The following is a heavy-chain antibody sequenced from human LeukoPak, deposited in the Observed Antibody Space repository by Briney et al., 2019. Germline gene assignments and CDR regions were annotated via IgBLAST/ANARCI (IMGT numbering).Heavy chain of an antibody. V-gene: IGHV5-51*01. CDR3: ARSGPYDFWSGYSFGY. Sequence: GESLKISCKGSGYSFTSYWIGWVRQMPGKGLEWMGIIYPGDSDTRYSPSFQGQVTISADKSITTAYLQWSSLKASDTAMYYCARSGPYDFWSGYSFGYWGQGTLVTVSS. CDR2: IYPGDSDT. CDR1: GYSFTSYW. D-gene: IGHD3-3*01. J-gene: IGHJ4*02.